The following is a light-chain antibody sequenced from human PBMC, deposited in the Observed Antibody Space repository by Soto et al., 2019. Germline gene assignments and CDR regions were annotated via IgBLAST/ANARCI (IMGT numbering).Light chain of an antibody. Sequence: EIVLPQSPATLFLSPGERATLSCRASQSVSSYLAWYQQKPGQAPRLLIYDASNRATGIPARFSGSGSGTDFTLTISSLEPEDFAVYYCQQRSNFPLTFGGGTKVDIK. V-gene: IGKV3-11*01. CDR1: QSVSSY. CDR3: QQRSNFPLT. CDR2: DAS. J-gene: IGKJ4*01.